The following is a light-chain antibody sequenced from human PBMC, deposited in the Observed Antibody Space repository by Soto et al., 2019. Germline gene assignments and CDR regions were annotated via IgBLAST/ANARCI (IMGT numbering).Light chain of an antibody. CDR1: QSVSSSY. CDR3: QQYGSSPWT. J-gene: IGKJ1*01. CDR2: GAS. V-gene: IGKV3-20*01. Sequence: EIVLTQSPGTLSLSPGERATLSCRASQSVSSSYLAWYQQKPGQAPRLLIYGASSRATGIPDRFSGSGCGTDFTLTISRLEPEDFAVYYCQQYGSSPWTFGQGTNVEIK.